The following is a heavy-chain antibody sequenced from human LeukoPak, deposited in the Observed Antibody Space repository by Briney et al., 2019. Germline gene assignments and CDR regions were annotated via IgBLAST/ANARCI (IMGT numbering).Heavy chain of an antibody. CDR2: ISGSGGST. CDR1: GFTFSSYA. D-gene: IGHD2-15*01. CDR3: AKAESGSPYYYYYGMDV. V-gene: IGHV3-23*01. J-gene: IGHJ6*02. Sequence: QSGGSLRLSCAASGFTFSSYAMSWVRQAPGKGLEWVSAISGSGGSTYYADSVKGRFTISRDNSKNTLCLQMNSLRAEDTAVYYCAKAESGSPYYYYYGMDVWGQGTTVTVSS.